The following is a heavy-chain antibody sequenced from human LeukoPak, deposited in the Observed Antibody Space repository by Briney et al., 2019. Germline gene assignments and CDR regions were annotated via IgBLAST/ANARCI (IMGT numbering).Heavy chain of an antibody. CDR3: AGSGDIVATKSFDY. J-gene: IGHJ4*02. Sequence: GASVTVSCKASGYTFTSYGISWVRQAPGQGLEWMGWISAYNGNTNYAQKFQGRVTMTTDTSTSTAYMELRSLRSDDTAVYYCAGSGDIVATKSFDYWGQGTLVTVSS. CDR1: GYTFTSYG. V-gene: IGHV1-18*01. D-gene: IGHD5-12*01. CDR2: ISAYNGNT.